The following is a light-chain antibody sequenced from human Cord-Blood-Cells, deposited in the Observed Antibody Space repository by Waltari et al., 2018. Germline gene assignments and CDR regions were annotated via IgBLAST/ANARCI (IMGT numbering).Light chain of an antibody. CDR3: CSYAGSYTWV. CDR2: DVS. J-gene: IGLJ3*02. V-gene: IGLV2-11*01. Sequence: QSALTQPRSVSGSPGQSVTISCTGTSSDVGGYNYVSWYQQPPGKAPKLMIYDVSKRTSVVPDRFSGSKYVNTISLISSGLQAEDEADYYCCSYAGSYTWVFGGGTNLTVL. CDR1: SSDVGGYNY.